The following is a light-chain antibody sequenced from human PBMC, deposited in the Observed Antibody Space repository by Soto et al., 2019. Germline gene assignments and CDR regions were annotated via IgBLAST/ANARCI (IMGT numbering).Light chain of an antibody. CDR2: GAS. CDR3: QQRSDWPPLT. CDR1: ERLSSVY. J-gene: IGKJ4*01. Sequence: IVLTQSPGTLSLSPWERATLSCRASERLSSVYLAWYQQRPGQPPRLLIYGASNRATGIPDRFSGSGSGTDFTLTITSLEPEDVGVYYCQQRSDWPPLTFGGGTKVDIK. V-gene: IGKV3-11*01.